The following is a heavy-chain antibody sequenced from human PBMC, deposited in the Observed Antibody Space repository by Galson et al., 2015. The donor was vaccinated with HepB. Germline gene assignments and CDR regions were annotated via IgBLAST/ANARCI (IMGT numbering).Heavy chain of an antibody. Sequence: SLRLSCAASGFTFSSYWMSWVRQAPGKGLEWVANIKQDGSEKYYVDSVKGRFTISRDNAKNSLYLQMNSLRAEDTAVYYCARDGSIAVADEYFDLWGRGTLVTVSS. CDR2: IKQDGSEK. V-gene: IGHV3-7*03. J-gene: IGHJ2*01. CDR3: ARDGSIAVADEYFDL. CDR1: GFTFSSYW. D-gene: IGHD6-19*01.